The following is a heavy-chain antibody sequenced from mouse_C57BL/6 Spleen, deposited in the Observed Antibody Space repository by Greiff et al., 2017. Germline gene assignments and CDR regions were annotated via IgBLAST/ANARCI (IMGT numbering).Heavy chain of an antibody. D-gene: IGHD2-12*01. J-gene: IGHJ2*01. CDR1: GYSFTSYY. CDR3: ARELYDFDY. CDR2: IYPGSGNT. Sequence: QVQLQQSGPELVKPGASVKISCTASGYSFTSYYIHWVKQRPGQGLEWIGWIYPGSGNTKYNEKFKGKATLTADTASSTAYMQLSSLTSEDSAVYYGARELYDFDYWGQGTTLTVSS. V-gene: IGHV1-66*01.